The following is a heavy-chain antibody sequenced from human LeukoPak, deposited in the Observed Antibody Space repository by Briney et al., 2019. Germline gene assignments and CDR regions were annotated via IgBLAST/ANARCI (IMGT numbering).Heavy chain of an antibody. CDR1: GGSISSGDYY. CDR3: ATHYGGNSKESDRQQVDDY. J-gene: IGHJ4*02. CDR2: INHSGST. V-gene: IGHV4-31*03. Sequence: SETLSLTCTVSGGSISSGDYYWSWIRQHPGKGLEWIGEINHSGSTNYNPSLKSRVTISVDTSKNQFSLKLSSVTAADTAVYYCATHYGGNSKESDRQQVDDYWGQGTLVTVSS. D-gene: IGHD4-23*01.